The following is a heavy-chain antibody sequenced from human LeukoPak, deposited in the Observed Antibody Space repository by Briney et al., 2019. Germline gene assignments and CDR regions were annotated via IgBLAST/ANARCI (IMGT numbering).Heavy chain of an antibody. V-gene: IGHV3-64*01. CDR1: GFTFRNYA. J-gene: IGHJ4*02. D-gene: IGHD3-10*01. CDR3: ARAYGSGSLFDY. Sequence: GGSLRLSCAASGFTFRNYAMHWVRQAPGKGLEYVSAISSNGGSTYYANSVKGRFTISRDNSKNTLYLQMGSLRAEDMAVYYCARAYGSGSLFDYWGQGTLVTVSS. CDR2: ISSNGGST.